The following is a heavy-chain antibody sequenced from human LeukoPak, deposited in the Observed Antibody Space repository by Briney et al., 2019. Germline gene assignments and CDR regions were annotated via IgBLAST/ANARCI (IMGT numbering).Heavy chain of an antibody. CDR3: AKESPYSSPRNYYFDY. V-gene: IGHV3-23*01. CDR1: GFTFSSYA. J-gene: IGHJ4*02. Sequence: GGSLRLSCAASGFTFSSYAMSWVRQAPGKGLEWVSAISSNTGRTYYADSVKGRFTISRDNSKNTLSLQMNSLRAEDTAIYYCAKESPYSSPRNYYFDYWGQGTLVTVSS. CDR2: ISSNTGRT. D-gene: IGHD5-18*01.